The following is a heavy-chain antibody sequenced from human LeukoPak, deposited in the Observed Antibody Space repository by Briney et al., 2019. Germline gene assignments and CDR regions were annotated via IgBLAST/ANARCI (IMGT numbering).Heavy chain of an antibody. CDR3: ARVTGYMIEDYFDY. D-gene: IGHD3-22*01. V-gene: IGHV4-59*01. CDR2: IYYSGST. CDR1: GGSISSYY. J-gene: IGHJ4*02. Sequence: SETLSLTCTVSGGSISSYYWSWIRQPPGEGLEWIGYIYYSGSTNYKPSLKSRVTISVETSKNQFSLKLRSVTAADTAVYYCARVTGYMIEDYFDYRGQGTLVTVSS.